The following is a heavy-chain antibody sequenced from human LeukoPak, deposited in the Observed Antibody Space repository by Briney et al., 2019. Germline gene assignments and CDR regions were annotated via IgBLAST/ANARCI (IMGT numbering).Heavy chain of an antibody. V-gene: IGHV3-21*01. Sequence: PAGSLRLSCTASGFTFSSYSKNWVRNPPGPGMGRDSTISSSSSYISYAESVKGRFTISRDNAKNSLYLQMNSLGAEDTALYYCARDMKLGGQGTLVTVSS. D-gene: IGHD1-26*01. CDR2: ISSSSSYI. J-gene: IGHJ4*02. CDR1: GFTFSSYS. CDR3: ARDMKL.